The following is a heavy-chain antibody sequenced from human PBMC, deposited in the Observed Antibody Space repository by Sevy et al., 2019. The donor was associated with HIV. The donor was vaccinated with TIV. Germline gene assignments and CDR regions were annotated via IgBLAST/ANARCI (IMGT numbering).Heavy chain of an antibody. V-gene: IGHV3-7*01. CDR1: GFTFSSYW. D-gene: IGHD6-6*01. J-gene: IGHJ4*02. CDR3: ARVSIVDSSSRKYDY. CDR2: IKQDGSEK. Sequence: GESLKISCAASGFTFSSYWMSWVRQAPGKGLEWVANIKQDGSEKYYVDSVKGRFTISRDNAKNSLYLQMNSLRAEDTAVYYCARVSIVDSSSRKYDYWGQGTLVTVSS.